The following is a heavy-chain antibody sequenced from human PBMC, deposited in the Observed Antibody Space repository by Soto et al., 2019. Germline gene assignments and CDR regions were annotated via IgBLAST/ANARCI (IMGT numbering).Heavy chain of an antibody. D-gene: IGHD6-19*01. CDR2: ISAYKGKT. V-gene: IGHV1-18*01. J-gene: IGHJ6*03. CDR1: GYSFTNYG. CDR3: ARDRGVAPPVAGNTHYYYYMDV. Sequence: QDQLVQSGVEVKKPGASVKVSCKASGYSFTNYGITWVRQAPGQGFEWRGWISAYKGKTNYARKFQGRVTMTTEASTSTAYLELRSLRSDDTAVYYCARDRGVAPPVAGNTHYYYYMDVWGKGTTVTVSS.